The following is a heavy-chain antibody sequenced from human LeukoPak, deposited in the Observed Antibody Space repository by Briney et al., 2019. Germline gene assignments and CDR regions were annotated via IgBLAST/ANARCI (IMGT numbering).Heavy chain of an antibody. Sequence: SETLSLTCSVCGASMNGYFGNWVRQTPEKGLEWIGYVSHTGATILNPPLKSRVSITIDTSKSQISLTMTSVTAADSALYYCARDRRGSFYTFDLWGPGTIVSVS. CDR3: ARDRRGSFYTFDL. CDR2: VSHTGAT. J-gene: IGHJ3*01. V-gene: IGHV4-59*01. CDR1: GASMNGYF. D-gene: IGHD1-26*01.